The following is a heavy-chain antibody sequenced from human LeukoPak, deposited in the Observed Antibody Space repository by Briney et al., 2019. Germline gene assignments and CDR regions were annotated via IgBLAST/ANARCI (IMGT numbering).Heavy chain of an antibody. CDR2: IISDGSSI. J-gene: IGHJ1*01. CDR3: AKDRDRCFQH. CDR1: GFTFSSYW. Sequence: GGSLRLSCAASGFTFSSYWMHWVRQAPGKGLVWVSRIISDGSSISYADSVKGRFTISRDNAKNTLYLQMNSLRAEDTAVYYCAKDRDRCFQHWGQGTLVTVSS. D-gene: IGHD2-15*01. V-gene: IGHV3-74*01.